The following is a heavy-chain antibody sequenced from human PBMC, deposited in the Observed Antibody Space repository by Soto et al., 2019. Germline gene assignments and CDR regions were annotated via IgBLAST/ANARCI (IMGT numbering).Heavy chain of an antibody. CDR3: AKGRYYYDSSGYPSPDY. J-gene: IGHJ4*02. D-gene: IGHD3-22*01. CDR1: GFTFSSYG. V-gene: IGHV3-30*18. Sequence: GGSLRLSCAASGFTFSSYGMHWVRQAPGKGLEWVAVISYDGSNKYYADYVKGRFTISRDNSKTTLYLQMNSLRAEDTAVYYCAKGRYYYDSSGYPSPDYWGQGTLVTVSS. CDR2: ISYDGSNK.